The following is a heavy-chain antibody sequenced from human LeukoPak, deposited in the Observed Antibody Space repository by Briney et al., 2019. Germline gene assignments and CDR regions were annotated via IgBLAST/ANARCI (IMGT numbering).Heavy chain of an antibody. CDR2: IYYSGST. Sequence: PSETLSLTCAVYGGSFIGYYWSWIRQPPGKGLEWIGYIYYSGSTYYNPSLRSRVTISVDTSKNQFSLKLSSVTAADTAVYYCARSSEGRYYYDSSGFSYYYYYMDVWGKGTTVTISS. CDR1: GGSFIGYY. D-gene: IGHD3-22*01. CDR3: ARSSEGRYYYDSSGFSYYYYYMDV. V-gene: IGHV4-59*01. J-gene: IGHJ6*03.